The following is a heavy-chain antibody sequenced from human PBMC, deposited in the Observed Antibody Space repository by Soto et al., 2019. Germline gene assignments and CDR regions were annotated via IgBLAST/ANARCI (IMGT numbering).Heavy chain of an antibody. CDR1: GGSISSSNW. Sequence: QVQLQESGPGLVKPSGTLSLTCAVSGGSISSSNWWSWVRQPPGKGLEWIGEIYHSGSTNYNPSLKSRVTISVDKSKNQFSLKLSSGTAADTAVYYFARHYKYYYDSSCYGKLDYWGQGTLDTVSS. CDR2: IYHSGST. J-gene: IGHJ4*02. CDR3: ARHYKYYYDSSCYGKLDY. V-gene: IGHV4-4*02. D-gene: IGHD3-22*01.